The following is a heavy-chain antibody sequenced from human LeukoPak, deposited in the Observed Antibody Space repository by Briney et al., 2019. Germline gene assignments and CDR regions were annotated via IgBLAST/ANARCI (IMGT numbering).Heavy chain of an antibody. D-gene: IGHD6-13*01. CDR3: TTVLSSNRYNLCDN. Sequence: GGSLLLSCSASGFTFSRYWLDWVRQAPGTGVMWVSRICPEGSKTMYTVTVNDRFTISSDKAKNTLYLQMNRLGAEDTAVYYCTTVLSSNRYNLCDNWGQGTLVTVSS. J-gene: IGHJ4*02. CDR1: GFTFSRYW. CDR2: ICPEGSKT. V-gene: IGHV3-74*03.